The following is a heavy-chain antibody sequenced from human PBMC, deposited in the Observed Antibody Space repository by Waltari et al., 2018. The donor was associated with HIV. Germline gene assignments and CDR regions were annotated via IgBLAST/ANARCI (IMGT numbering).Heavy chain of an antibody. CDR3: ARDDLYRSGLDV. Sequence: EQPVESGGGLVQRGGSTSLSGGADGMTFRDYTINSVRQAPGKGLDWISHIRSRSDSYYADSVRGRFTISRDNAKNSLYLQMDSLRDEDTAVYYCARDDLYRSGLDVWGQGTTVTVSS. CDR1: GMTFRDYT. CDR2: IRSRSDS. J-gene: IGHJ6*02. V-gene: IGHV3-48*02. D-gene: IGHD2-8*01.